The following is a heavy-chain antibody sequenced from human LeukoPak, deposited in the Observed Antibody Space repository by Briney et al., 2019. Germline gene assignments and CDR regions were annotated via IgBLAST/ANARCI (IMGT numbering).Heavy chain of an antibody. D-gene: IGHD6-19*01. CDR2: ISAYNGNT. J-gene: IGHJ5*02. CDR1: GGTFSSYA. V-gene: IGHV1-18*01. CDR3: ARVPTTIAVSGPSFDP. Sequence: GASVKVSCKASGGTFSSYAISWVRQAPGQGLEWMGWISAYNGNTNYAQKLQGRVTMTTDTSTSTAYMELRSLRSDDTAVYYCARVPTTIAVSGPSFDPWGQGTLVTVSS.